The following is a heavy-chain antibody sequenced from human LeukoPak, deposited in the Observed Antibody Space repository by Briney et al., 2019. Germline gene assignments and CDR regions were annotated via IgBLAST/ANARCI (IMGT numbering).Heavy chain of an antibody. CDR2: FDPEDGET. J-gene: IGHJ6*02. Sequence: ASVQVSCKVSGYPLTELSMHWVRQAPGKGLEWMGGFDPEDGETIYAQKFQGRVTMTEDTSTDTAYMELSSLRSEDTAVYYCATSSQWLDPYYYYGMDVWGQGTTVTVSS. CDR1: GYPLTELS. V-gene: IGHV1-24*01. D-gene: IGHD6-19*01. CDR3: ATSSQWLDPYYYYGMDV.